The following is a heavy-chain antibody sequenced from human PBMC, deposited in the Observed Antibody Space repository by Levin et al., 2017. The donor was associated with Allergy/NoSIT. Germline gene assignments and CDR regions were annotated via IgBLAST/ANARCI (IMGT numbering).Heavy chain of an antibody. J-gene: IGHJ6*02. Sequence: GGSLRLSCAASGFTFSSYAMSWVRQAPGKGLEWVSAISGSGGSTYYADSVKGRFTISRDNSKNTLYLQMNSLRAEDTAVYYCAKPPAGWVTTYYYYGMDVWGQGTTVTVSS. D-gene: IGHD2-21*02. CDR2: ISGSGGST. V-gene: IGHV3-23*01. CDR3: AKPPAGWVTTYYYYGMDV. CDR1: GFTFSSYA.